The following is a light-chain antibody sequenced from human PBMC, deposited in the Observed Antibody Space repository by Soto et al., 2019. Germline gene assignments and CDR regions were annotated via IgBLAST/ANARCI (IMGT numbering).Light chain of an antibody. CDR3: SSYTSSSTPLYV. CDR1: SSDVGGYNY. Sequence: QSVLTQPASVSGSPGQSITISCTGTSSDVGGYNYVSWYQQHPGKAPKLMIYDVSNRPSGVSNRFSGSKSGNTASLTISGLQAEDEAHYYCSSYTSSSTPLYVFGTGTKLTVL. V-gene: IGLV2-14*01. CDR2: DVS. J-gene: IGLJ1*01.